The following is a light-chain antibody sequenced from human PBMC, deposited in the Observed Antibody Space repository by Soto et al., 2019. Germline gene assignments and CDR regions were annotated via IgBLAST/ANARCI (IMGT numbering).Light chain of an antibody. CDR2: EVS. CDR1: SSDVGDYNY. CDR3: ISYTSSRTWV. V-gene: IGLV2-14*01. J-gene: IGLJ3*02. Sequence: QSALTQPASVSGSPGQSITISCTGTSSDVGDYNYVSWYQHHPGKVPKLMIYEVSSRPSGVSNRFSGSKSGNTASLTISGLQAEDEADYYCISYTSSRTWVFGGGTKLTVL.